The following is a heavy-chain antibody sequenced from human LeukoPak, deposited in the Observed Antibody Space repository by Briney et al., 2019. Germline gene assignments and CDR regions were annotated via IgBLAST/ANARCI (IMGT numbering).Heavy chain of an antibody. CDR2: IIPILGIA. J-gene: IGHJ6*03. Sequence: GASVKVSCKASGGTFSSYTISWVRQAPGQGLEWMGRIIPILGIANYAQKFQGRVTITADKYTSTAYMELSSLRSEDTAVYYCARESMVATSYYYYMDVWGKGTTVTVSS. CDR3: ARESMVATSYYYYMDV. CDR1: GGTFSSYT. D-gene: IGHD5-12*01. V-gene: IGHV1-69*04.